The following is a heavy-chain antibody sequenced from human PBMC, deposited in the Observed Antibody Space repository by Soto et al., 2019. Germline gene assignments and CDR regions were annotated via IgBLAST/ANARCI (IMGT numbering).Heavy chain of an antibody. Sequence: GESLKISCKGSGYKFIDYWIGWVRQVPGKGLEWMGSIYPGDFDIKYGPSFHGQVTISADKSITTVYLHWSGLKASDTSIYYCARAFGGEYYDRRSWYSAYWGQGTQVTVSS. CDR1: GYKFIDYW. D-gene: IGHD3-16*01. V-gene: IGHV5-51*01. J-gene: IGHJ4*02. CDR3: ARAFGGEYYDRRSWYSAY. CDR2: IYPGDFDI.